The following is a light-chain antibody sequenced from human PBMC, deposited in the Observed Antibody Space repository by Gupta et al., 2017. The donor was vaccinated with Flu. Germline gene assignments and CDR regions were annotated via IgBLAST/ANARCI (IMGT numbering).Light chain of an antibody. J-gene: IGKJ2*01. Sequence: VTLGQSASISCRASQSLVYTDGDTYLNWFQQRPGQSPRRLIYRVCNRDSGVPDRFSGSGSDTDFTLKISRVEAEDVGVHYCMQAKHWPYTFGQGTKLEIK. CDR2: RVC. CDR1: QSLVYTDGDTY. V-gene: IGKV2-30*01. CDR3: MQAKHWPYT.